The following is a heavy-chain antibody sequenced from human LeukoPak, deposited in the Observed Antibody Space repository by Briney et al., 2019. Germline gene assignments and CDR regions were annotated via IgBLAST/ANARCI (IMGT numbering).Heavy chain of an antibody. Sequence: GGSLRLSCAASGFTFSSYGMLWVRQAPGKGLEWVAFIRYDGSNKYYADSVKGRFTISRDNSKNTLYLQMNSLRAEDTAVYYCAKDTLPGIAVAGPFDYWGQGTLVTVSS. V-gene: IGHV3-30*02. J-gene: IGHJ4*02. D-gene: IGHD6-19*01. CDR2: IRYDGSNK. CDR3: AKDTLPGIAVAGPFDY. CDR1: GFTFSSYG.